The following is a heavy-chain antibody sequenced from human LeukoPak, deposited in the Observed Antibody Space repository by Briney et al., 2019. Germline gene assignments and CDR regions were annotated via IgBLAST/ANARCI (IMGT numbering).Heavy chain of an antibody. CDR1: GYIFSTYG. V-gene: IGHV1-18*01. J-gene: IGHJ4*02. Sequence: GASVKVSCKASGYIFSTYGIAWVRQAPGEGLEWMGWISGDNGNKKYAQKFQGRVTMTTDTTTTTAYMELRSLRSDDTAVYYCARDGYFDYWGQGTLVTVSS. CDR2: ISGDNGNK. CDR3: ARDGYFDY.